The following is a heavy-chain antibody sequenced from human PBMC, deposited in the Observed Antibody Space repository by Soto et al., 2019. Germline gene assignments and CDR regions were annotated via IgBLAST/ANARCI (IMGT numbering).Heavy chain of an antibody. CDR3: ARDGRGIHDLDY. CDR2: ISSSSGHT. V-gene: IGHV3-21*06. CDR1: GFTFSSYA. Sequence: EVQLVESGGGLVKPGGSLRLSCAASGFTFSSYAMNWVRQAPGKGLEWVSSISSSSGHTFYADSVKGRFTISGDNAKTSQSLQMNSARVGDTAGYLCARDGRGIHDLDYWGQGTMVTVSS. D-gene: IGHD3-3*01. J-gene: IGHJ4*02.